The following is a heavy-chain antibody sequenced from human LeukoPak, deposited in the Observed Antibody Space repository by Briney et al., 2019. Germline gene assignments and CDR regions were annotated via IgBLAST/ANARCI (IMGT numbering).Heavy chain of an antibody. CDR3: ARALTRLSYYNPSFDY. D-gene: IGHD3-10*01. J-gene: IGHJ4*02. CDR2: INGDGSII. CDR1: GFTFRDYW. V-gene: IGHV3-74*01. Sequence: GGSLRLSCAASGFTFRDYWMHWVRQAPGKGLVWVSRINGDGSIISYADSVKGRFTISRDNAKNTLFLQMNSLRSEDTAVYFCARALTRLSYYNPSFDYWGQGTLVTVSS.